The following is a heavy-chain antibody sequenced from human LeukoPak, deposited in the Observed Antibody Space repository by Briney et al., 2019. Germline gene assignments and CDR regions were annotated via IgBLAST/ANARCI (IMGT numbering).Heavy chain of an antibody. J-gene: IGHJ4*02. CDR1: GGSISSSSYY. V-gene: IGHV4-39*01. CDR2: IYYSGST. CDR3: ARLSRGWNYADY. Sequence: PSETLSLTCTVSGGSISSSSYYWGWIRQPPGKGLEWIGSIYYSGSTYYNPSLKSRVTISVDTSKNQFSLKLSSVTAADTAVYYCARLSRGWNYADYRGQGTLVTVSS. D-gene: IGHD6-19*01.